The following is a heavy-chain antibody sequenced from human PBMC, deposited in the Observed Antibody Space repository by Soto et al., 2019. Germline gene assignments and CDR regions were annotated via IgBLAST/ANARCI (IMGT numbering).Heavy chain of an antibody. CDR1: GFTFDDYA. Sequence: EVQLEESGGALVQPGRSLRLSCAASGFTFDDYAMYWVRQVLGKGLEWVSSISGNSGNIGYADSVKGRFTTSRDNAENSLYLQMNSLRPEDTALYYCVRSKGGYSYGTPFDYWGQGTLVTVSS. CDR3: VRSKGGYSYGTPFDY. D-gene: IGHD5-18*01. J-gene: IGHJ4*02. V-gene: IGHV3-9*01. CDR2: ISGNSGNI.